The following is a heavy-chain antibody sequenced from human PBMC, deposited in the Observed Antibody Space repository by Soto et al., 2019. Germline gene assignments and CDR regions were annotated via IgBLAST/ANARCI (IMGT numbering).Heavy chain of an antibody. CDR3: AKDRRRGAVAPRDAFDI. D-gene: IGHD6-19*01. Sequence: GGSLRLSCAASGFTFDDYAMHWVRQAPGKGLEWVSGISWNSGSIGYADSVKGRFTISRDNAKDSLYLHMNSLRAEDTAVYYCAKDRRRGAVAPRDAFDIWGQGTMVTVSS. CDR1: GFTFDDYA. CDR2: ISWNSGSI. V-gene: IGHV3-9*01. J-gene: IGHJ3*02.